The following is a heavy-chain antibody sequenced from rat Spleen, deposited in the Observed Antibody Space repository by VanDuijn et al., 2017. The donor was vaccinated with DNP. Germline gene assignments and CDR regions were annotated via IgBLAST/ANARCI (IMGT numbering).Heavy chain of an antibody. Sequence: EVQLVESGGVLVQRGRSLKLSCAASGFTFRNYYMAWVRQAPKKGLEWVATISPSGSRTYYPDSVKGRFTISRDNAKSSLYLQMNSLRSEDTATYYCARHGDTTGIAWFAYWGQGTLVTVSS. CDR1: GFTFRNYY. CDR3: ARHGDTTGIAWFAY. V-gene: IGHV5-25*01. D-gene: IGHD1-7*01. CDR2: ISPSGSRT. J-gene: IGHJ3*01.